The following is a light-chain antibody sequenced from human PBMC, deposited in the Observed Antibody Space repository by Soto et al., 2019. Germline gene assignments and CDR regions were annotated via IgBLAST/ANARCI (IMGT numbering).Light chain of an antibody. CDR3: GSWDSSLSAYV. CDR1: SSNIGGNS. CDR2: DDN. J-gene: IGLJ1*01. V-gene: IGLV1-51*01. Sequence: QSVLTQPPSVSAAPGQKVTISCSGSSSNIGGNSVSWYQQLPGTAPKLLIYDDNKRPSGIPARFSGSKSGTSATLGITGFQTGHEADYYCGSWDSSLSAYVFGTGTKVTVL.